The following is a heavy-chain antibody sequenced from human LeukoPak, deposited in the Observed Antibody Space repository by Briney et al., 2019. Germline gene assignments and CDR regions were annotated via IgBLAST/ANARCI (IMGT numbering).Heavy chain of an antibody. CDR1: GGSIISSSYY. Sequence: SETLSLTCTVSGGSIISSSYYWGWIRQPPGTGLEWIGNIYYGGSTNYNPSLKSRATMSVDTSMNQFSLKLSSVTAADTAVYYCAKTIRVRGDAYNWFDPWGQGTLVTVSS. V-gene: IGHV4-39*01. CDR2: IYYGGST. J-gene: IGHJ5*02. D-gene: IGHD3-10*01. CDR3: AKTIRVRGDAYNWFDP.